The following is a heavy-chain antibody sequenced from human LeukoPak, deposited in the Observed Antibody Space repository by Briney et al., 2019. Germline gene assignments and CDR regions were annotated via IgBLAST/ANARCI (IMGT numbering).Heavy chain of an antibody. CDR1: GGSISSYY. Sequence: SETLSLTCTVSGGSISSYYWSWIRQPAGKGLEWIGRIYTSGSTNYNPSLKSRVTISVDTSKNQFSLKLSSLTAADTAVYYCASFLVSNAFDIWGQGTMVTVSS. V-gene: IGHV4-4*07. D-gene: IGHD5/OR15-5a*01. CDR2: IYTSGST. J-gene: IGHJ3*02. CDR3: ASFLVSNAFDI.